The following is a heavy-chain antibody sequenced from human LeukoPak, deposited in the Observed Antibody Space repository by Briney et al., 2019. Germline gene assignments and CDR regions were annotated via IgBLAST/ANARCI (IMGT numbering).Heavy chain of an antibody. CDR2: INQDGSQK. CDR3: ARDWFDGDYDRFDY. D-gene: IGHD4-17*01. Sequence: GGSLRLSCAVSGYTFSSYWMSWFRQAPGKGLEWVANINQDGSQKFSVDSVKGRFTISRDNAKNSLSLQMNSLRVEDTAVYYCARDWFDGDYDRFDYWGQGTLVTVSS. V-gene: IGHV3-7*03. J-gene: IGHJ4*02. CDR1: GYTFSSYW.